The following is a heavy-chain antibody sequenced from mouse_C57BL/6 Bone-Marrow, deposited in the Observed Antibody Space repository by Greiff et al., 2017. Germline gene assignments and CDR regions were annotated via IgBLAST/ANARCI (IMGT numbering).Heavy chain of an antibody. CDR3: ARYYFYAMDY. CDR2: IYPGSGST. Sequence: QVQLQQPGAELVKPGASVKLSCKASGYTFTSYWITWVKQRPGQGLEWIGDIYPGSGSTNYNEKFKSKATLTADKSSSTAYMELRSLTSEDSAVYFCARYYFYAMDYWGQGTSVTVSS. J-gene: IGHJ4*01. V-gene: IGHV1-55*01. CDR1: GYTFTSYW. D-gene: IGHD1-1*01.